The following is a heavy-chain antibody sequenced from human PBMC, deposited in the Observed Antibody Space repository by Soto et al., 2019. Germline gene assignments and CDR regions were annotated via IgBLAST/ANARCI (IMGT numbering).Heavy chain of an antibody. J-gene: IGHJ6*02. CDR3: ARASYYYDSSGYYDPYYYYGMDV. D-gene: IGHD3-22*01. CDR1: GYSISSGYY. Sequence: SETLSLTCAVSGYSISSGYYWGWIRQPPGKGLEWIGSIYHSGSTYYNPSLKSRVTISVDTSKNQFSLKLSSVTAADTAVYYCARASYYYDSSGYYDPYYYYGMDVWGQGTTVTVSS. V-gene: IGHV4-38-2*01. CDR2: IYHSGST.